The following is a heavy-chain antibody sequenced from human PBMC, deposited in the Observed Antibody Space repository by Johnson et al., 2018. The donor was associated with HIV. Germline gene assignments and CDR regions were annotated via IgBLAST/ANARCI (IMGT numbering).Heavy chain of an antibody. D-gene: IGHD3-16*01. CDR1: GFTFNKYG. Sequence: QVQLVESGGGVVQPGRSLRLSCAASGFTFNKYGMHWVRQAPGKGLEWVAVIWYDGSNEYYGDSVKGRFTISRDNSKNTLYLQMNSLRAEDTAVYYCARASQLYDYVPWGQGTMVTVSS. CDR2: IWYDGSNE. V-gene: IGHV3-33*01. J-gene: IGHJ3*01. CDR3: ARASQLYDYVP.